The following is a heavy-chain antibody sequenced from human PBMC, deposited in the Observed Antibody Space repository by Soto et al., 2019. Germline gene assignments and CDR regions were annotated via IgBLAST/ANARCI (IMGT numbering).Heavy chain of an antibody. CDR3: ARESEDLTSNFDY. CDR1: GFTFSDYY. V-gene: IGHV3-11*04. Sequence: QVQLVESGGGLVKPGGSLRLSCAASGFTFSDYYMSWIRQAPGKGLEWVSYISSSDSIIYYADSVKGRFTISRDNAKNSVYLDMNSLSAEDTAVYYCARESEDLTSNFDYWGQGTLVTVSS. CDR2: ISSSDSII. J-gene: IGHJ4*02.